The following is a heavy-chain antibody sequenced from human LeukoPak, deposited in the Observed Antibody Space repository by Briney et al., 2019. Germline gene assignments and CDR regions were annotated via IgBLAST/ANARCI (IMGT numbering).Heavy chain of an antibody. CDR3: ARAAFGGGGSYRSYYFDY. J-gene: IGHJ4*02. CDR1: GGSFSGYY. D-gene: IGHD3-16*02. Sequence: SETLSLTCTVYGGSFSGYYWRWIRQPPGRGLEWIGEINHSGSTNYNPSLKSRVTISVDTSKNQFSLKLSSVTAADTAVYYCARAAFGGGGSYRSYYFDYWGQGTLVTVSS. V-gene: IGHV4-34*01. CDR2: INHSGST.